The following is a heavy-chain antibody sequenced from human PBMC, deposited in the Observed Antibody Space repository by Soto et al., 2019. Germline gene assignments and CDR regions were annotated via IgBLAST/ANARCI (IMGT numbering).Heavy chain of an antibody. Sequence: ASVKVSCKASGYTFTGYYMHWVRQAPGQGLEWMGWINPNSGGTNYAQKFQGWVTTTRDTSISTAYMELSRLRSDDTAVYYCARDGSPGSSGYYYDPAFDIWGQGTMVTVSS. CDR3: ARDGSPGSSGYYYDPAFDI. J-gene: IGHJ3*02. CDR1: GYTFTGYY. D-gene: IGHD3-22*01. CDR2: INPNSGGT. V-gene: IGHV1-2*04.